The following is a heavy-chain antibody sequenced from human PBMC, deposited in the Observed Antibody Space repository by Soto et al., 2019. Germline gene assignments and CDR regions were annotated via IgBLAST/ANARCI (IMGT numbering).Heavy chain of an antibody. CDR1: GFTFSSYG. V-gene: IGHV3-33*01. D-gene: IGHD6-19*01. Sequence: QVQLVESGGGVVQPGRSLRLSCAASGFTFSSYGMHWVRQAPGKGLEWVAVIWYDGSNKYYADSVKGRFTISRDNSKNTLYLQMNSLRAEDTAVYYCARSGAVTGTFPPLHAFDIWGQGTMVTVSS. CDR3: ARSGAVTGTFPPLHAFDI. J-gene: IGHJ3*02. CDR2: IWYDGSNK.